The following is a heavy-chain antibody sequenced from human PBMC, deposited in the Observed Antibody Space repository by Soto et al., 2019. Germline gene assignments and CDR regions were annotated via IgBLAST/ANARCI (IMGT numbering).Heavy chain of an antibody. V-gene: IGHV3-33*01. J-gene: IGHJ4*02. CDR1: GFTFSSYG. Sequence: GGSLRLSCAASGFTFSSYGMHWVRQAPGKGLEWVAVIWYDGSNKCYADSVKGRFTISRDNSKNTLYLQMNSLRAEDTAVYYCCRSGWKLFDYWGQGTLVTVSS. D-gene: IGHD6-19*01. CDR3: CRSGWKLFDY. CDR2: IWYDGSNK.